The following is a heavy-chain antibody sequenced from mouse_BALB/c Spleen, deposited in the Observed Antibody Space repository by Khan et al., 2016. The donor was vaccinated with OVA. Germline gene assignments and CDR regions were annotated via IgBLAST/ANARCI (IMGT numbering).Heavy chain of an antibody. CDR3: TRDGIDY. J-gene: IGHJ2*01. CDR1: GYTFTTYW. CDR2: INPTSGYT. D-gene: IGHD2-3*01. Sequence: QVQLQQSGAELAKPGASVKMSCKASGYTFTTYWMHWVKQRPGQGLEWIGYINPTSGYTDYNEKFKDRATLSADKSSSTAYMKLSSLTSEDSAVYYCTRDGIDYWGQGTTLTVSS. V-gene: IGHV1-7*01.